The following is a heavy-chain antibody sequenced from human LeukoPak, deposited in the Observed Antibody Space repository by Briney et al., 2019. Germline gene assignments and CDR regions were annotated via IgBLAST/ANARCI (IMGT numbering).Heavy chain of an antibody. J-gene: IGHJ4*02. Sequence: GGSLRLSCAASGFTVSSNYMSWVRQAPGKGLEWVSSISSSSSYIYYADSVKGRFTISRDNAKNSLYLQMNSLRAEDTAVYYCGRDRAAALFDYWGQGTLVTVSS. CDR2: ISSSSSYI. CDR3: GRDRAAALFDY. D-gene: IGHD6-13*01. V-gene: IGHV3-21*01. CDR1: GFTVSSNY.